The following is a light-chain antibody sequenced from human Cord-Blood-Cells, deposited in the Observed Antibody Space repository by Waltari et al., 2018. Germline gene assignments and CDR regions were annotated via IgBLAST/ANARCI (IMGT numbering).Light chain of an antibody. J-gene: IGLJ3*02. Sequence: QSALTQPASVFGSPGQSITISCTGTSSDVGGYNYVSWYQQHPGKAPKLMIYDVSKRPSRVSNRFPGHQSGNTASQTISGLQAEDEADYYCSSYTSSSTPVFGGGTKLTVL. CDR2: DVS. V-gene: IGLV2-14*03. CDR3: SSYTSSSTPV. CDR1: SSDVGGYNY.